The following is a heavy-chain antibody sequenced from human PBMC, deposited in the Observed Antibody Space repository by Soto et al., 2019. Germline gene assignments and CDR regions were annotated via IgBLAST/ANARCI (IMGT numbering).Heavy chain of an antibody. Sequence: ASVKVSCKASGYTITSYYMHWVRQAPGKGLEWMGGFDPEDGETIYAQKFQGRVTMTEDTSTDTAYMELSSLRSEDTAVYYCAIIGYCTGSNCYLGTSWFDPWGQGTLVTVSS. D-gene: IGHD2-15*01. CDR2: FDPEDGET. J-gene: IGHJ5*02. V-gene: IGHV1-24*01. CDR3: AIIGYCTGSNCYLGTSWFDP. CDR1: GYTITSYY.